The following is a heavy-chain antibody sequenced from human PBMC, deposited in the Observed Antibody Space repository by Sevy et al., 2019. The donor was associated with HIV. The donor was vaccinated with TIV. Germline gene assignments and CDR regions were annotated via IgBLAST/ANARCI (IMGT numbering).Heavy chain of an antibody. CDR2: ISYDGRNK. CDR3: AKDFTGYNGMDV. Sequence: LRLSCAVSGIIFTTSGMHWVRQAPGKGLEWVAVISYDGRNKFYGDSVKGRFTISRDNSKNILYLQMNSLRVEDTAVYYCAKDFTGYNGMDVWGQGTMVTVSS. V-gene: IGHV3-30*18. J-gene: IGHJ6*02. CDR1: GIIFTTSG. D-gene: IGHD3-9*01.